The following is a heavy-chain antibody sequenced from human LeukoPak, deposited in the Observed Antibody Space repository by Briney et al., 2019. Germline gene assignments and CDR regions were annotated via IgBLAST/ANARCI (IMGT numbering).Heavy chain of an antibody. V-gene: IGHV1-3*01. CDR1: GYTFTSYA. CDR2: INAGNGNT. J-gene: IGHJ5*02. D-gene: IGHD6-19*01. Sequence: ASVTVSCKASGYTFTSYARHWVRQAPGQRLEWMGWINAGNGNTKYSQKFQGRVTITRDTSASTAYMELSSLRSEDTAVYYCARDGEDSSGWYTWFDPWGQGTLVTVSS. CDR3: ARDGEDSSGWYTWFDP.